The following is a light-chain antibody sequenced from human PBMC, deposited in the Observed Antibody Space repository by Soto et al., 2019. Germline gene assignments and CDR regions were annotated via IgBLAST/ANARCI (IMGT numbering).Light chain of an antibody. CDR3: QQYGSSRS. CDR2: GAS. J-gene: IGKJ3*01. Sequence: EIVLTQSPGTLSLSPGERATLSCRASQSVSSSSLAWYQQKPGQAPRLLIFGASSRATGVPDRFSGSGSGTEFTLTISRLEPEDFAMYYCQQYGSSRSFGPGTKVDI. CDR1: QSVSSSS. V-gene: IGKV3-20*01.